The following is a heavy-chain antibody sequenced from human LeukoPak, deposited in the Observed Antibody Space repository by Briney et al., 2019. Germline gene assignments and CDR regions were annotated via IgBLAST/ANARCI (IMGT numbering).Heavy chain of an antibody. J-gene: IGHJ3*02. CDR3: AKDTERSSLPDAFDI. CDR2: INSDGSST. CDR1: RFTFSTYW. V-gene: IGHV3-74*01. D-gene: IGHD6-13*01. Sequence: GGSLRLSCAASRFTFSTYWMHWVRQAPGKGLVWVSRINSDGSSTGYADSVKGRFTISRDNSKNTLYLQMNSLRAEDTAVYYCAKDTERSSLPDAFDIWGQGTMVTVSS.